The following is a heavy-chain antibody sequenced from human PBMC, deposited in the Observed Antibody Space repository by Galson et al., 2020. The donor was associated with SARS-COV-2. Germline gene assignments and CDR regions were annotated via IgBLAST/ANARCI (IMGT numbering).Heavy chain of an antibody. CDR1: GFSLTTSGVG. J-gene: IGHJ4*02. CDR2: IYWNDDK. Sequence: ESGPTLVKPTQTLTLTCTFSGFSLTTSGVGVRWIRQPPGKALEWLALIYWNDDKRYSPSLKSRLTITKDTSKNQVVLTMTNMDPVDTATYFCAHSAPSSLTIFGVVIVKDYFDYWGKGTLVTVSS. CDR3: AHSAPSSLTIFGVVIVKDYFDY. D-gene: IGHD3-3*01. V-gene: IGHV2-5*01.